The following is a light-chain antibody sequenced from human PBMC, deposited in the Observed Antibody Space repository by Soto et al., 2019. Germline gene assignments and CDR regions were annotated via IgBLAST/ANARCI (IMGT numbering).Light chain of an antibody. CDR2: EVS. Sequence: QSALTQPPSASGSPGQSVTISCPGTSSDVGGYKYVSWYQQHPGKAPKLMIYEVSKRPSGVPDRFSGSKSGNTASLTVSGLQAEDEADYYCSSYAGSNNLVFGGGTKVTVL. J-gene: IGLJ2*01. V-gene: IGLV2-8*01. CDR3: SSYAGSNNLV. CDR1: SSDVGGYKY.